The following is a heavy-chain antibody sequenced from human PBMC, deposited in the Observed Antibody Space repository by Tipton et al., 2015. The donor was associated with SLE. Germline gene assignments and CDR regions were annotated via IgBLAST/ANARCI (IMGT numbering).Heavy chain of an antibody. V-gene: IGHV4-39*07. CDR1: GGSISSSSYY. CDR2: IYYSGST. CDR3: ARAPVFDY. Sequence: TLSLTCTVSGGSISSSSYYWGWIRQPPGKGLEWIGSIYYSGSTYYNPSLKSRVTISVDTSKNQFSLKLSSVTAADTAVYYCARAPVFDYWGQGTLVTVSS. J-gene: IGHJ4*02.